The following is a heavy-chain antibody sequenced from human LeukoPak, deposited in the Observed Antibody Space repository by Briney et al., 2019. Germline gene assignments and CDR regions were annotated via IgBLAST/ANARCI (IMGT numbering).Heavy chain of an antibody. D-gene: IGHD1-14*01. CDR1: GFIFSNYA. V-gene: IGHV3-23*01. Sequence: GGSLRLSCAASGFIFSNYAMTWVRQAPGKGLEWVAGISASATNTYYADSVKGQFTISRDNSKKTLSLQLNNLRVDDTGKYFCTKTTQILVRGGQFDYWGQGTLVTVSS. J-gene: IGHJ4*02. CDR2: ISASATNT. CDR3: TKTTQILVRGGQFDY.